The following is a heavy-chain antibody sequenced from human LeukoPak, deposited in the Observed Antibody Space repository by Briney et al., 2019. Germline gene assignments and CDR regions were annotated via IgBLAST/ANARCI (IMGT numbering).Heavy chain of an antibody. Sequence: GGSLRLSCAASGFTFSSYAMSRVRQAPGKGLEWVSAISGSGGSTYYADSVKGRFTISRDNSKNTLYLQMNSLRAEDTAVYYCAKDRRRVGAHRSYYFDYWGQGTLVTVSS. D-gene: IGHD1-26*01. CDR3: AKDRRRVGAHRSYYFDY. CDR2: ISGSGGST. J-gene: IGHJ4*02. CDR1: GFTFSSYA. V-gene: IGHV3-23*01.